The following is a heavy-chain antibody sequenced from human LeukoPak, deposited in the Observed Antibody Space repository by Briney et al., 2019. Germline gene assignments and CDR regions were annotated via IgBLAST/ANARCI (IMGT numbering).Heavy chain of an antibody. CDR1: GFTFSSYA. J-gene: IGHJ4*02. V-gene: IGHV3-30-3*01. CDR3: ARDEVSSWYDYFDS. Sequence: GRSLRLSCAASGFTFSSYAMHWVRQAPGKGLEWVAAISSDGSNNYYADSVKGRFTISRDNSNNTLYLQMNSLRVDDMAVYYCARDEVSSWYDYFDSWGQGTLVAVSS. CDR2: ISSDGSNN. D-gene: IGHD6-13*01.